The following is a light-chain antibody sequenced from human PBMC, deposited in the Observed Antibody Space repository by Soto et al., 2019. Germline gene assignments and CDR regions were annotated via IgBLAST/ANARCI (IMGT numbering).Light chain of an antibody. J-gene: IGLJ1*01. CDR1: SSDVGGYNY. CDR3: CSYAASNTFV. V-gene: IGLV2-11*01. Sequence: QSVLTQPRSVSGSPGQSVTISCTGTSSDVGGYNYVSWYQQYSGKAPKVMIYDVSKRPSGVPDRFSGSKSGNTASLTISGLQAEDEADSYCCSYAASNTFVFGTGTKLTVL. CDR2: DVS.